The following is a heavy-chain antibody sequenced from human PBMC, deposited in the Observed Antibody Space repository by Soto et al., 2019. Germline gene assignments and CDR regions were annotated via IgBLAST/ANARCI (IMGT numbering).Heavy chain of an antibody. CDR3: ARNSYYYDSSGYYYRGTWFDP. J-gene: IGHJ5*02. V-gene: IGHV1-69*13. Sequence: SVKVSCKASGGTFSSYAISWVRQAPGQGLEWMGGIIPIFGTANYAQKFQGRVTITADESTSTAYMELSSLRSEDTAVYYCARNSYYYDSSGYYYRGTWFDPWGQGTLVTVSS. CDR1: GGTFSSYA. CDR2: IIPIFGTA. D-gene: IGHD3-22*01.